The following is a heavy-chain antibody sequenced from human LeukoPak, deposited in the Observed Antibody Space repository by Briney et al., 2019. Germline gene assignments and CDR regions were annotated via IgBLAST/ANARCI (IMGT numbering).Heavy chain of an antibody. J-gene: IGHJ4*02. D-gene: IGHD6-13*01. CDR2: INHSGST. Sequence: PSETLSLTCSVSDSSIKSAYYWSWIRQPPGKGLEWIGEINHSGSTNYNPSLKSRVTISEDTSKNQFSLKLSSVTAADTAVYYCARSERVLQLVRFDYWGQGTLVTVSS. CDR1: DSSIKSAYY. CDR3: ARSERVLQLVRFDY. V-gene: IGHV4-34*01.